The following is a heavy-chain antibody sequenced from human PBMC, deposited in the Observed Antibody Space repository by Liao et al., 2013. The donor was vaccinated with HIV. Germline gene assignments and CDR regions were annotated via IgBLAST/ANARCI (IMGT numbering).Heavy chain of an antibody. CDR3: ARGFGGALRFDL. D-gene: IGHD3-16*01. CDR2: IYYSGST. V-gene: IGHV4-59*01. J-gene: IGHJ2*01. CDR1: GGSISSYF. Sequence: QVQLQESGPGLVKPSETLSLTCNVSGGSISSYFWNWIRQPPGRGLEWIGYIYYSGSTNLNRSLKSRVTISLDTSKYQFSLNLSSVTAADTAVYYCARGFGGALRFDLWGRGTLVTVSS.